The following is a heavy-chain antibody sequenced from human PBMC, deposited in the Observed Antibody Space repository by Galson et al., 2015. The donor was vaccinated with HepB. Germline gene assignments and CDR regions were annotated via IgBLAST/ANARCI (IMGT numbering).Heavy chain of an antibody. J-gene: IGHJ4*02. CDR1: GGSISPYY. CDR3: AKHSGDYDFWFGY. V-gene: IGHV4-59*08. CDR2: VYYSGST. Sequence: LSLTCNVSGGSISPYYWSWIRQSPGKGLEWIGYVYYSGSTHYNPSLKSRVTILVDTSKNQFSLKLSSVTAADTAMYYCAKHSGDYDFWFGYWGRGTLVTVSS. D-gene: IGHD3-3*01.